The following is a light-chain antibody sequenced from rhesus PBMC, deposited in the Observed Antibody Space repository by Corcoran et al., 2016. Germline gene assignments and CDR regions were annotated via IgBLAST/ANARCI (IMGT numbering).Light chain of an antibody. CDR2: CAT. CDR3: QHYNTLPPT. J-gene: IGKJ3*01. CDR1: QGISTF. V-gene: IGKV1-25*02. Sequence: DIQMTQSPSSVSASVGDRVTITCRASQGISTFLAWYPQKPGKAPKLRIYCATTVQSGVPSRFSGSGSGTDLTLTISSLRPEDFATYYCQHYNTLPPTFGPGTKLEIK.